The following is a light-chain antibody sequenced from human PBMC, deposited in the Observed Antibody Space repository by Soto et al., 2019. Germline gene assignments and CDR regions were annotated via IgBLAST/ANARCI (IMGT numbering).Light chain of an antibody. CDR1: SSNIGAGYD. CDR3: QSYDTGLSVV. Sequence: QSVLTQPPSVSGAPGQRVTISCTGSSSNIGAGYDVHWYQHLPRTAPKLLIYGNNNRPSGVPDRFSGSKSGTSASLAITGLQAEDEADYYCQSYDTGLSVVFGGGTKLTAL. CDR2: GNN. V-gene: IGLV1-40*01. J-gene: IGLJ2*01.